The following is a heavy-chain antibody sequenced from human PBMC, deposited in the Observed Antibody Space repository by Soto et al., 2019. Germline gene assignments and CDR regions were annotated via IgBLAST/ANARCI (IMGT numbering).Heavy chain of an antibody. CDR2: ISGSGGST. D-gene: IGHD6-19*01. V-gene: IGHV3-23*01. CDR3: AKDLIRGADSSGWNHYYYYGMDV. J-gene: IGHJ6*02. CDR1: GFTFSSYA. Sequence: PGGSLRLSCAASGFTFSSYAMSWVRQAPGKGLEWVSAISGSGGSTYYADSVKGRFTISRDNSKNTLYLQMNSLRAEDTAVYYCAKDLIRGADSSGWNHYYYYGMDVWGQGTTVTVSS.